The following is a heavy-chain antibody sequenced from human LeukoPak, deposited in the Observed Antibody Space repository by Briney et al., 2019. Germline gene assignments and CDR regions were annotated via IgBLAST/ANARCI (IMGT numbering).Heavy chain of an antibody. D-gene: IGHD3-9*01. Sequence: GGSLRLSCAASGFIFSSYGMPWVRQAPGKGLEWVAVIWYDGSNKYYADSVKGRFTISRDNSKNTLYLQMNSLRAEDTAVYYCARDLAGRYFDWLLYYYYGMDVWGQGTTVTVSS. CDR3: ARDLAGRYFDWLLYYYYGMDV. V-gene: IGHV3-33*08. CDR1: GFIFSSYG. CDR2: IWYDGSNK. J-gene: IGHJ6*02.